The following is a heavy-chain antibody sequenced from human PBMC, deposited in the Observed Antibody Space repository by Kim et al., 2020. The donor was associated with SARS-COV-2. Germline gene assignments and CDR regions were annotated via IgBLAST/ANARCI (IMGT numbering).Heavy chain of an antibody. D-gene: IGHD6-13*01. CDR2: ISYDGSIQ. CDR1: GFTFSGFG. Sequence: GGSLRLSCAASGFTFSGFGMHWVRQAPGKGLEWVAVISYDGSIQYYADSVKGRFTISRDNSKNTLNLQMNSLRAEDTAVYYCARDAGWGTAAAGSPDYWGQGTLVTVSS. V-gene: IGHV3-30*03. CDR3: ARDAGWGTAAAGSPDY. J-gene: IGHJ4*02.